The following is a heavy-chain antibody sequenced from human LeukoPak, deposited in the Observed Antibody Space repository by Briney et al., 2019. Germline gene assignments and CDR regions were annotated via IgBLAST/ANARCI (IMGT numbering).Heavy chain of an antibody. CDR2: IIPIFGTA. CDR1: GGTFSSYA. Sequence: EASVKVSCKASGGTFSSYAISWVRQAPGQGLEWMGGIIPIFGTANYAQKPQGRVTMTTDTSTSTAYMELRSLRSDDTAVYYCARAGYDLLTLAPDPANDYWGQGTLVTVSS. V-gene: IGHV1-69*05. J-gene: IGHJ4*02. CDR3: ARAGYDLLTLAPDPANDY. D-gene: IGHD3-9*01.